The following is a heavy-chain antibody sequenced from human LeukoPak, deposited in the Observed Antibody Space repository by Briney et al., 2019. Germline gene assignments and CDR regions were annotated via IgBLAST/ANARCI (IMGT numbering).Heavy chain of an antibody. Sequence: ASVKVSCKASGGTFSSYAISWVRQAPGQGLECMGRMNPNSGHTGYTQKFQGRVTLTRHTSISTAYMELSSLRSEDTAVYYCARGGAFGGVDYWGQGTLVTVSS. CDR1: GGTFSSYA. D-gene: IGHD3-16*01. J-gene: IGHJ4*02. CDR2: MNPNSGHT. V-gene: IGHV1-8*02. CDR3: ARGGAFGGVDY.